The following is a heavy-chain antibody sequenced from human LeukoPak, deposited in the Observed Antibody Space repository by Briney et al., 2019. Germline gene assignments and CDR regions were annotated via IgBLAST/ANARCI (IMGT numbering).Heavy chain of an antibody. CDR1: GGTFSSYA. CDR2: IIPIFGTA. J-gene: IGHJ4*02. CDR3: ARDIAVAGYDY. Sequence: SVKVSCKASGGTFSSYAISWVRQAPGQGLEWMGGIIPIFGTANYAQKFQGRVTTTADKSTSTAYMELSSLRSEDTAVYYCARDIAVAGYDYWGQGTLVTVSS. V-gene: IGHV1-69*06. D-gene: IGHD6-19*01.